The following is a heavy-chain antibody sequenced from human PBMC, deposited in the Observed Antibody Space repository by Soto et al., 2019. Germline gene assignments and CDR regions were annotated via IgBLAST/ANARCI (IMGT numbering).Heavy chain of an antibody. Sequence: EVQLVESGGGLVQPGGSLRLSCAASGFTFSTFGMNWVRQAPGKGLEWVPYISSSSTTIYYADSVKGRFTISRDNAKNSLYLQMNSLRDEDTAVYYCASRYSYGYEFDYSGQGTLVTVSS. D-gene: IGHD5-18*01. CDR3: ASRYSYGYEFDY. CDR2: ISSSSTTI. V-gene: IGHV3-48*02. J-gene: IGHJ4*02. CDR1: GFTFSTFG.